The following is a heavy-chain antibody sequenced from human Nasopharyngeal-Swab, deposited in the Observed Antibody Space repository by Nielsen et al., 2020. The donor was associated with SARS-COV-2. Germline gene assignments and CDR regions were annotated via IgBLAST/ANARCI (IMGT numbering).Heavy chain of an antibody. CDR3: ARGPGVSRHDY. CDR2: IWSDGSHE. Sequence: SSAASGFHFNDFGMHWVRQAPGKGLEWVAVIWSDGSHENHVDSVKGRFTISRDNSKDTLFLQMNSLRVEDTAVYYCARGPGVSRHDYWGQGALVTVSS. V-gene: IGHV3-33*01. J-gene: IGHJ4*02. D-gene: IGHD2-8*01. CDR1: GFHFNDFG.